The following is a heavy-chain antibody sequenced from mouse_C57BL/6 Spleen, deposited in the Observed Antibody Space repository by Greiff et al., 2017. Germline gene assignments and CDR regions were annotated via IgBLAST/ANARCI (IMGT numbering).Heavy chain of an antibody. CDR1: GYTFTSYW. J-gene: IGHJ2*01. Sequence: VQLQQPGAELVMPGASVKLSCKASGYTFTSYWMHWVKQRPGQGLEWIGEIDPSDSYPNYNQKFKGKSTLTVDKSSSTAYMQLSSLTSEDSAVYYCARYDSNYVLFDYWGQGTTLTVSS. CDR2: IDPSDSYP. CDR3: ARYDSNYVLFDY. V-gene: IGHV1-69*01. D-gene: IGHD2-5*01.